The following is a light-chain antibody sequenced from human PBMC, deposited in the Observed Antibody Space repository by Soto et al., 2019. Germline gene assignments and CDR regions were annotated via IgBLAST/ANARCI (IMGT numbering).Light chain of an antibody. V-gene: IGLV2-14*01. J-gene: IGLJ1*01. Sequence: QSVLTQPASVSGSPGQSITISCTGSSDDIGTYEYISWHQHHPGKAPKLIIFGVYDRPSGVPDRFSGSKSGTSASLAITGLQAEDEADYYCQSYDSNLNKVFGTGTKLTVL. CDR1: SDDIGTYEY. CDR3: QSYDSNLNKV. CDR2: GVY.